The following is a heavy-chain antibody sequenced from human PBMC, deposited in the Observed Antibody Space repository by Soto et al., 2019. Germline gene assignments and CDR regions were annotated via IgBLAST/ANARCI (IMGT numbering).Heavy chain of an antibody. CDR2: IFSNDEK. CDR3: ARIRIQRWLWGPFDY. V-gene: IGHV2-26*01. J-gene: IGHJ4*02. Sequence: QVTLKGSGPVMVKPTETLTLTSTVSGFSLSNARMVVSWIRQPPGKAREWLAHIFSNDEKSYSTSLKSRLTISKDTSKSQVVLTMTNMDPVDTATYYCARIRIQRWLWGPFDYWGQGTLVTVSS. D-gene: IGHD5-18*01. CDR1: GFSLSNARMV.